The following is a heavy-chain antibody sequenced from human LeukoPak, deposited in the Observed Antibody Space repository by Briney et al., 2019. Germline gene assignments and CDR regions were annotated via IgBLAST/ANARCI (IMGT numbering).Heavy chain of an antibody. CDR2: IVGSGVTT. J-gene: IGHJ4*02. CDR1: GGSVSSGSYY. D-gene: IGHD5-18*01. CDR3: ARDERWIQFNY. Sequence: RPSETLSLTCTVSGGSVSSGSYYWGWIRQPPGKGLEWVSGIVGSGVTTYYADSVKGRFTISRDNPKNTLYLHMNSLRAEDTAIYYCARDERWIQFNYWGQGTLVTVSS. V-gene: IGHV3-23*01.